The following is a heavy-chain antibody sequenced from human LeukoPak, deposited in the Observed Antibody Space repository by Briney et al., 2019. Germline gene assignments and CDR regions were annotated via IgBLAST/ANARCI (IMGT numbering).Heavy chain of an antibody. CDR3: AREDIVVVVAALVPNWFDP. Sequence: SETLSLTCAVSGYSISSGYYWGWIRQPPGKGLEGIGSIYHSGSTYYNPSLKSRVTISVDTSKNQFSLKLSSVTAADTAVYYRAREDIVVVVAALVPNWFDPWGQGTLVTVSS. CDR2: IYHSGST. J-gene: IGHJ5*02. V-gene: IGHV4-38-2*02. D-gene: IGHD2-15*01. CDR1: GYSISSGYY.